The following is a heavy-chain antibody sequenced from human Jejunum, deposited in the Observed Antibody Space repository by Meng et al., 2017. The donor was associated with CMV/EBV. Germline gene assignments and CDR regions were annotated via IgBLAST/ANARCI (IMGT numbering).Heavy chain of an antibody. CDR1: GFPFRNYW. V-gene: IGHV3-7*01. CDR2: IKEDGSEM. D-gene: IGHD3-16*01. Sequence: CAPSGFPFRNYWMTWVRQAPGKGLEWVANIKEDGSEMYYVDSVKGRFTISRDNTKNSLYLQMISLRAEDTAVYYCARDGGRKEDYWGQGTRVTVSS. J-gene: IGHJ4*02. CDR3: ARDGGRKEDY.